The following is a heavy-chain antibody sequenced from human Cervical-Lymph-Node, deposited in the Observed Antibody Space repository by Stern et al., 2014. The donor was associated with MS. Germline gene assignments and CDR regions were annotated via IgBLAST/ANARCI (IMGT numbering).Heavy chain of an antibody. J-gene: IGHJ5*01. D-gene: IGHD2-15*01. CDR3: AKSGASGDGWFDS. CDR2: INPNSDGT. V-gene: IGHV1-2*06. CDR1: GYTFTEYY. Sequence: VQLVESGAELKKPGASVKVSCKASGYTFTEYYVPWVRQAPGKGLEWMGRINPNSDGTNYAQKFQGSVTMTRDTSISTAYMELSSLTYDDTAVYYCAKSGASGDGWFDSWGQGTLVTVSS.